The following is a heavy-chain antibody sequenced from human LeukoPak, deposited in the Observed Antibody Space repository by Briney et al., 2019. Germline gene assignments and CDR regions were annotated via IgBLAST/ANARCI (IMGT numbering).Heavy chain of an antibody. V-gene: IGHV4-59*08. CDR3: ARWAKVGATFYFDY. Sequence: PSETLSLTCTVSGGSISSYCWSWIRQPPGKGLEWIGYIYYSGSTNYNPSLKSRVTISVDTSKNQFSLKLSSVTAADTAVYYCARWAKVGATFYFDYWGQGTLVTVSS. D-gene: IGHD1-26*01. CDR1: GGSISSYC. J-gene: IGHJ4*02. CDR2: IYYSGST.